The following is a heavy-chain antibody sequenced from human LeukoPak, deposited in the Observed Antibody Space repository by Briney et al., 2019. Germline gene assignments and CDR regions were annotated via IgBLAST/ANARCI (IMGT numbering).Heavy chain of an antibody. Sequence: SETLSLTCAVYGESFSGYYCSWIRQPPGKWLEWIGEINHSGSTNYNPSLKSRVTISVDTSKNQFSLKLSSVTAADTAVYYCARGQNWGSYFDYWGQGTLVTVSS. CDR3: ARGQNWGSYFDY. V-gene: IGHV4-34*01. D-gene: IGHD7-27*01. J-gene: IGHJ4*02. CDR2: INHSGST. CDR1: GESFSGYY.